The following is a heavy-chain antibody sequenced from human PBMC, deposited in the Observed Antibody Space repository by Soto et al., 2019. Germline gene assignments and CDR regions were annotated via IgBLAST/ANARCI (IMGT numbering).Heavy chain of an antibody. D-gene: IGHD2-2*02. V-gene: IGHV3-23*01. CDR1: GFTFSSYA. J-gene: IGHJ5*02. CDR2: ISGSGGST. Sequence: GGSLRLSCAASGFTFSSYAMSWVRQAPGKGLEWVSAISGSGGSTYYADSVKGRFTISRDNSKNTLYLQMNSLRAEDTAVYYCAKKEYQLLYDLNWFDPWGQGTLVTVSS. CDR3: AKKEYQLLYDLNWFDP.